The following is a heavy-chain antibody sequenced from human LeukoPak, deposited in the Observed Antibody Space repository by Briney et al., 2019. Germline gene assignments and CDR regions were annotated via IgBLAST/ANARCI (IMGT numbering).Heavy chain of an antibody. J-gene: IGHJ3*02. V-gene: IGHV1-69*13. Sequence: SVKVSCKASVGTFSSYAISWVRQAPGQGLEWMGGIIPIFGTANYAQKFQGRVTITADESTSTAYMELSSLRSEDTAVYYCARWGPERFLDAFDIWGQGTMVTVSS. D-gene: IGHD5-24*01. CDR3: ARWGPERFLDAFDI. CDR2: IIPIFGTA. CDR1: VGTFSSYA.